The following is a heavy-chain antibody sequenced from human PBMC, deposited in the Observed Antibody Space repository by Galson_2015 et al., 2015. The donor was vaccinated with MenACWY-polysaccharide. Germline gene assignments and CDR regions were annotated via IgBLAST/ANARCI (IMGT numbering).Heavy chain of an antibody. D-gene: IGHD4-17*01. CDR1: GYTFTTYA. CDR3: ARDPKQKCTTVPTVRFDY. CDR2: INTNTGNP. J-gene: IGHJ4*02. Sequence: SVKVSCKASGYTFTTYAMNWVRQAPGQGLEWMGGINTNTGNPTYAQGFTGRFVFSLDASVSTAYLQISSLKAEDTAGYYCARDPKQKCTTVPTVRFDYWGQGTL. V-gene: IGHV7-4-1*02.